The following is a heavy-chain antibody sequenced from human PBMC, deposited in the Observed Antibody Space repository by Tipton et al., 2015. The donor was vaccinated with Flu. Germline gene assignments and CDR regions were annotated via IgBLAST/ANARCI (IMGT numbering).Heavy chain of an antibody. D-gene: IGHD5-18*01. J-gene: IGHJ6*02. V-gene: IGHV1-46*01. CDR1: GYTFTSYY. Sequence: QLVQSGAEVKKPGASVKVSCKASGYTFTSYYMHWVRQAPGQGLEWMGIINPSGGSTSYAQKFQGRVTMTRDTSTSTVYMELSSLRSEDTAVYYCARDTPYSYGWSDYYYYGMDVWGQGTTVTVSS. CDR3: ARDTPYSYGWSDYYYYGMDV. CDR2: INPSGGST.